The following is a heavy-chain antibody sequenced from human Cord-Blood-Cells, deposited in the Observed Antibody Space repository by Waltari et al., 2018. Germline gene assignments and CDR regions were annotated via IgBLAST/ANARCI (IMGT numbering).Heavy chain of an antibody. CDR3: ARLYYFDY. J-gene: IGHJ4*02. CDR2: INHSGST. CDR1: GGSFSGYY. V-gene: IGHV4-34*01. Sequence: QVQLQQWGAGLLKPSETLPLTCAVYGGSFSGYYWSWIRPPPGKGLEWIGEINHSGSTNYNPSLKSRVTISVDTSKNQFSLKLSSVTAADTAVYYCARLYYFDYWGQGTLVTVSS.